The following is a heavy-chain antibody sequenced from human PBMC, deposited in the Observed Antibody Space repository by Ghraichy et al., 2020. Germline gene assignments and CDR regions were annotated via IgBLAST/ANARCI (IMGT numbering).Heavy chain of an antibody. J-gene: IGHJ4*02. CDR2: IYHSGSA. D-gene: IGHD1/OR15-1a*01. Sequence: SETLSLTCAVSGGSISSGGYSWSWIRQPPGKGLEWIGYIYHSGSAYYNPSLKSRVTISVDRSKNQFSLRLSSVTAADTAVYYCARETSAMFDYWGQGTLVTVSS. CDR3: ARETSAMFDY. CDR1: GGSISSGGYS. V-gene: IGHV4-30-2*01.